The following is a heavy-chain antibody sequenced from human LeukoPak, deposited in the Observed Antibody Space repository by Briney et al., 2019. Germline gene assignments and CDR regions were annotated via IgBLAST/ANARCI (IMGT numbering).Heavy chain of an antibody. CDR3: AKDATSGDGYWEFDY. CDR1: GFSFSTYA. J-gene: IGHJ4*02. V-gene: IGHV3-23*01. Sequence: GGSLRLSCAASGFSFSTYAMTWVRQAPGKGLEWVSGVLQNGNTFYADAVKGRFTSSRDNSKNILYLQMNSLRAEDTAIYYCAKDATSGDGYWEFDYWGQGNLVTVSS. CDR2: VLQNGNT. D-gene: IGHD5-24*01.